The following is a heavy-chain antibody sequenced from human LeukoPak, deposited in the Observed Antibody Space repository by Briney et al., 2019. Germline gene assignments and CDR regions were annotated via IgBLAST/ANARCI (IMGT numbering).Heavy chain of an antibody. CDR2: ISWNSGSI. CDR3: AKDRGYSGYEEPFDY. Sequence: GGSLRLSCAASGFTFDDYAMHWVRQAPGKGLEWVSGISWNSGSIGYADSVKGRFTISRDNAKNSLYLQMNSLRAEDTALYYCAKDRGYSGYEEPFDYWGQGNLVTVSS. J-gene: IGHJ4*02. V-gene: IGHV3-9*01. CDR1: GFTFDDYA. D-gene: IGHD5-12*01.